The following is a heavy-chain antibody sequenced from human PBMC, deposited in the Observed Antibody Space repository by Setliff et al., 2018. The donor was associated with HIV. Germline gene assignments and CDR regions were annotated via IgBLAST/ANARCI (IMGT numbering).Heavy chain of an antibody. V-gene: IGHV4-31*03. CDR2: IYYSGNT. J-gene: IGHJ5*02. Sequence: SETLSLTCTVSGVSINSVLYSWTWIRQLPGKGLEWIGYIYYSGNTYYNPSLKSRITISLETSKNQFSLKLSSATAADTAVYYCAGGFRDDIVVVSGRPRTWLDPWGQGTLVTVSS. D-gene: IGHD2-2*01. CDR1: GVSINSVLYS. CDR3: AGGFRDDIVVVSGRPRTWLDP.